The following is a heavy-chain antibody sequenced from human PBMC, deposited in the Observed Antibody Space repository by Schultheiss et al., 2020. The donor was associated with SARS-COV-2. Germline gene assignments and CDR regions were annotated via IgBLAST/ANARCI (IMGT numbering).Heavy chain of an antibody. CDR2: ISAYNGNT. CDR1: GGTFSSYA. V-gene: IGHV1-18*01. J-gene: IGHJ4*02. D-gene: IGHD3-22*01. Sequence: ASVKVSCKASGGTFSSYAISWVRQAPGQGLEWMGWISAYNGNTNYAQKLQGRVTMTTDTSTSTAYMELRSLRSDDTAVYYCAKDTIDYYYDSSGYLDYWGQGTLVTVSS. CDR3: AKDTIDYYYDSSGYLDY.